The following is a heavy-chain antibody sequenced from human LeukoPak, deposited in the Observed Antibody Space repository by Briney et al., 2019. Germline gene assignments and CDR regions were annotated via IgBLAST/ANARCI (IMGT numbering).Heavy chain of an antibody. CDR3: ARDGDGYGY. V-gene: IGHV1-24*01. D-gene: IGHD5-24*01. J-gene: IGHJ4*02. CDR1: GYTLTELS. CDR2: FDLEDAET. Sequence: ASVKVSCKVSGYTLTELSMHWVRQAPGKGLEWMGGFDLEDAETIYAHKFQGRVTMTEDTSTYTAYMELSSLRSEDTAVYYCARDGDGYGYWGQGTLVTVSS.